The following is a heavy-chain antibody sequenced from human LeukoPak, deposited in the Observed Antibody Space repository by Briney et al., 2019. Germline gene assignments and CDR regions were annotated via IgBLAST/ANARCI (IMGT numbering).Heavy chain of an antibody. J-gene: IGHJ4*02. CDR1: GGSISSYY. Sequence: SETLSLTCTVSGGSISSYYGSWIRQPPGKGLEWIGYIYYSGTTNYNRSLKSRVTMSVDSSKSQFSLTLSSVTAADTAVYYCARESGAFSPFGFWGQGTLVTVSS. CDR2: IYYSGTT. V-gene: IGHV4-59*01. CDR3: ARESGAFSPFGF. D-gene: IGHD1-26*01.